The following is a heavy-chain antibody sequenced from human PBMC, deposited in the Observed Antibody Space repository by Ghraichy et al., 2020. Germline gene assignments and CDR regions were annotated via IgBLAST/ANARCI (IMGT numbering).Heavy chain of an antibody. CDR3: SRIGPEGVDY. CDR1: GFTFSGSA. J-gene: IGHJ4*02. Sequence: GGSLRLSCAASGFTFSGSAMHWVRQASGKGLEWVGRIRSKANSYATAYAASVKDRFTISRDDSKNTAYLQMNSLKTEDTAVYYCSRIGPEGVDYWGQGTLVTVSS. CDR2: IRSKANSYAT. V-gene: IGHV3-73*01. D-gene: IGHD3-10*01.